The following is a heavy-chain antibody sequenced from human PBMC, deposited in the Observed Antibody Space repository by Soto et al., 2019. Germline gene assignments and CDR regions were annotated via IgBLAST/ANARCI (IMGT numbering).Heavy chain of an antibody. Sequence: QVQLVESGGGVVQPGRSLRLSCGASGFTFSNYGIHWVRQAPGKGLEWVAVMSYDGFTKYYVDSVRGRFTVSRDNSKITVYLQMDSLGPEDTAVYYCAKELDASGSYLLDYWGQGTLVTVSS. CDR3: AKELDASGSYLLDY. V-gene: IGHV3-30*18. CDR2: MSYDGFTK. J-gene: IGHJ4*02. D-gene: IGHD3-10*01. CDR1: GFTFSNYG.